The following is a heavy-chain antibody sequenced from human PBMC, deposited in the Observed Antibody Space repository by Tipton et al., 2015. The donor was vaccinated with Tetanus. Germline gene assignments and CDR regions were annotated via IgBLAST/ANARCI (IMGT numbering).Heavy chain of an antibody. CDR2: LWFDGGDE. J-gene: IGHJ6*02. V-gene: IGHV3-33*01. D-gene: IGHD2-15*01. Sequence: SLRLSCAASGFIFRSYGMHWVRQAPGKGLEWVAVLWFDGGDEYYADSVKGRFTISRDNSKNTVYLQMNSLRAEDTAVYYCARELDCSGGGCYSYGLDVWGQGTTVTVSS. CDR3: ARELDCSGGGCYSYGLDV. CDR1: GFIFRSYG.